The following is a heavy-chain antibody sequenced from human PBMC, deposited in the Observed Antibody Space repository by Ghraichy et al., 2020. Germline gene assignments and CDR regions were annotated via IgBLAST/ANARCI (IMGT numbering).Heavy chain of an antibody. J-gene: IGHJ4*02. CDR3: AKGQVQMRIASPADS. V-gene: IGHV3-23*01. CDR2: ISGSGSNT. Sequence: GGSLRLSCAASGFNFDNYALAWVRQTPGKGLEWVSAISGSGSNTYYADSVMGRFTISRDNSKATLFLHMSNLRAEDTALYYCAKGQVQMRIASPADSWGQGTLVIVSS. CDR1: GFNFDNYA. D-gene: IGHD2-2*01.